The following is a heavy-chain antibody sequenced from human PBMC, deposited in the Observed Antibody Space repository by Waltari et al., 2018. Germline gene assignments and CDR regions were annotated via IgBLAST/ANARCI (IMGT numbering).Heavy chain of an antibody. V-gene: IGHV1-2*02. J-gene: IGHJ4*02. Sequence: QVQLVQSGAELKNPGASVRVSCKTSGYTFPNFYFNWVRQAPGQGLEWMGWIHPGGGDTNYAQKFQGRVTLTRDTSIDTAYLELNGLTSDDTAIYYCARDHNWGPDYWGQGTLVTVSS. D-gene: IGHD7-27*01. CDR3: ARDHNWGPDY. CDR1: GYTFPNFY. CDR2: IHPGGGDT.